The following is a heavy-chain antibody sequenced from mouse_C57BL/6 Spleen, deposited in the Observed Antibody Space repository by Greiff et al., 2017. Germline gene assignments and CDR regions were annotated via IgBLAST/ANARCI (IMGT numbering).Heavy chain of an antibody. Sequence: EVQLQQSGPELVKPGASVKISCKASGYSFTGYYMNWVKQSPEKSLEWIGEINPSTGGTTYNQKFKAKATLTVDKSSSTAYMQLKSLTSEDSAVYYCARWDYGSPWFAYWGQGTLVTVSA. CDR1: GYSFTGYY. CDR2: INPSTGGT. CDR3: ARWDYGSPWFAY. D-gene: IGHD1-1*01. V-gene: IGHV1-42*01. J-gene: IGHJ3*01.